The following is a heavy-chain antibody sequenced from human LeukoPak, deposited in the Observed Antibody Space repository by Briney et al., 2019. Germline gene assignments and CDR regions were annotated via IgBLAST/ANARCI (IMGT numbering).Heavy chain of an antibody. CDR1: GYTFTGYY. J-gene: IGHJ5*02. D-gene: IGHD3-10*01. V-gene: IGHV1-2*02. CDR2: INPNSGGT. CDR3: ARTMVRGVTTPYNWFDP. Sequence: GASVKVSCKASGYTFTGYYMHWVRQAPGQGREWMGWINPNSGGTNYAQKFQGRVTMTRDTSISTAYMELSRLRSDDTAVYYCARTMVRGVTTPYNWFDPWSQGTLVTVSS.